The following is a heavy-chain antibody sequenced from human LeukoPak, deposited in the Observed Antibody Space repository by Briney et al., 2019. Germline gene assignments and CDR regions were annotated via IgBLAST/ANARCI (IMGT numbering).Heavy chain of an antibody. Sequence: GRPLRLSCAASGFTFSRNAMHWVRQAPGKALEWVAVISFDGSDKYYADSVKGRFTISRDNSKNTLFLQMNSLRAEDTAIYYCARDLIQTAVAARVGWFDPWGQGTLVTVSS. V-gene: IGHV3-30-3*01. CDR1: GFTFSRNA. D-gene: IGHD6-19*01. CDR2: ISFDGSDK. CDR3: ARDLIQTAVAARVGWFDP. J-gene: IGHJ5*02.